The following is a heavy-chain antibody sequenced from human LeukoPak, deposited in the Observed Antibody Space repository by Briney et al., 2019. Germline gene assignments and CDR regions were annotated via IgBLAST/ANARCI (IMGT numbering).Heavy chain of an antibody. D-gene: IGHD3-22*01. CDR1: GYTFTSYG. CDR2: ISAYNGNT. J-gene: IGHJ3*02. V-gene: IGHV1-18*01. Sequence: ASVKVSCKASGYTFTSYGISWVRQAPGQGLEWMGWISAYNGNTNYAQKLQGRVTMTTDTSTSTAYMELRSLRSDDTAVYYCATLKTTYYYDSSGNNDAFDIWGQGTMVTVSS. CDR3: ATLKTTYYYDSSGNNDAFDI.